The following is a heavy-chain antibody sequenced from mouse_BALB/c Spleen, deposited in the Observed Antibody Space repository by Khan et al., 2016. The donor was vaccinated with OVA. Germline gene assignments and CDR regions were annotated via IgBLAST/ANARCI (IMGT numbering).Heavy chain of an antibody. CDR3: ARLAYFYDSEGFAY. CDR1: GFTFSTYG. J-gene: IGHJ3*01. V-gene: IGHV5-6*01. CDR2: VSTGGHYT. D-gene: IGHD1-1*01. Sequence: EVELVESGGDVVKPGGSLKLSCAASGFTFSTYGMSWVRQTPDKRLEWVATVSTGGHYTYYPDTVKGRFTISRDNAKDTLYLQMSSLKSEDTAMFYWARLAYFYDSEGFAYWGQGTLVTVSA.